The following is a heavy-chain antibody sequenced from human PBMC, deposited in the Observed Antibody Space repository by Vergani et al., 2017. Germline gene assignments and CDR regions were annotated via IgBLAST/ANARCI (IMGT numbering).Heavy chain of an antibody. J-gene: IGHJ4*02. D-gene: IGHD2-21*01. Sequence: EVMLVQSGAEVKKPGESLKISCKSSESIFISNEIAWVRQMSGKGLQWMGNINPIDSKIAYSPSFQGQAIMSLDKSITTAYLQWRSLKASDTAIYYCTRHVPCGDGACLHFDHWGQGTQVTVSS. CDR3: TRHVPCGDGACLHFDH. V-gene: IGHV5-51*01. CDR1: ESIFISNE. CDR2: INPIDSKI.